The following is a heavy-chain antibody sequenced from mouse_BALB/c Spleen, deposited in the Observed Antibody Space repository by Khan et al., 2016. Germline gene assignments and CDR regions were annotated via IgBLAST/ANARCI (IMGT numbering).Heavy chain of an antibody. Sequence: QVQLQQPGAELVKPGASVKLSCKASGYTFTSYWMHWVKQRPGQGLEWIGEINPSNGRTNYDEKFKTKATLTVDKSSSTAYKQLSSLTSEDSAVYYVARAGPNWDYFDYWGQGTTLTVSS. V-gene: IGHV1S81*02. D-gene: IGHD4-1*02. CDR2: INPSNGRT. CDR1: GYTFTSYW. J-gene: IGHJ2*01. CDR3: ARAGPNWDYFDY.